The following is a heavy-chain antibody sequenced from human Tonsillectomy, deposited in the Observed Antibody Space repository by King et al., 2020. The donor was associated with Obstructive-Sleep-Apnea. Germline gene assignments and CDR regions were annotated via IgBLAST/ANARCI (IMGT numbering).Heavy chain of an antibody. J-gene: IGHJ4*01. D-gene: IGHD6-19*01. CDR1: GFTFDDYG. Sequence: VQLVESGGGLVQPGRSLRLSCAASGFTFDDYGMHWVRQAPGKGLEWVSGINWNSDSINYANSVRGRFTISRDNAKNSLYLQMNSLRVEDTAFYYCSRGRSXGXXXXXXWGHGTLVTVSS. V-gene: IGHV3-9*01. CDR2: INWNSDSI. CDR3: SRGRSXGXXXXXX.